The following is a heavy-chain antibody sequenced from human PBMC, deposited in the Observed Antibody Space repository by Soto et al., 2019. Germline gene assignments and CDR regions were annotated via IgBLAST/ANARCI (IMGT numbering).Heavy chain of an antibody. CDR2: MTSDGSSK. CDR1: GFAFNSHS. D-gene: IGHD3-9*01. J-gene: IGHJ5*02. CDR3: ARDRVIRYTGYELDL. V-gene: IGHV3-30-3*01. Sequence: QMHLLESGGGVVQPGKAVRLSCAASGFAFNSHSMHWVRQARGKGLEWLALMTSDGSSKFYADSVKGRCTISRDNSKNTLYLEMNSLRSEDTAVYYCARDRVIRYTGYELDLWGQGTLVTVSS.